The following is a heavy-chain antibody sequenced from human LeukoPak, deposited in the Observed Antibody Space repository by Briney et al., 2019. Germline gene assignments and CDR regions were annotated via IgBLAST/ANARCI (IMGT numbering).Heavy chain of an antibody. Sequence: SVKVSCKVSGGTFSSYAISWVRQAPGQGLEWMGGIIPIFGTANYAQKFQGRVTITTDESTSTAYMELSSLRSEDTAVYYCATTGYSSGWYSKFDYWGQGTLVTVSS. CDR1: GGTFSSYA. V-gene: IGHV1-69*05. CDR3: ATTGYSSGWYSKFDY. J-gene: IGHJ4*02. CDR2: IIPIFGTA. D-gene: IGHD6-19*01.